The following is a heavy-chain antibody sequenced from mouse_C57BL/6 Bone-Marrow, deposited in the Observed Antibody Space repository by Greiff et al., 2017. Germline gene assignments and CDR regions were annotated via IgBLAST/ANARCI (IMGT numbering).Heavy chain of an antibody. D-gene: IGHD2-4*01. J-gene: IGHJ4*01. CDR1: GYTFTSYW. CDR2: IDPSDSYT. CDR3: ASHYDYGRDYYAMDY. Sequence: VKLMQPGAELVRPGTSVKLSCKASGYTFTSYWMHWVKQRPGQGLEWIGVIDPSDSYTNYNQKFKGKATLTVDTSSSTAYMQLSSLTSEDSAVYYCASHYDYGRDYYAMDYWGQGTSVTVSS. V-gene: IGHV1-59*01.